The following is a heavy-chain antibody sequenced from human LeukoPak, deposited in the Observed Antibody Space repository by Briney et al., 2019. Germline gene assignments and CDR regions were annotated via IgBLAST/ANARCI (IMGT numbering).Heavy chain of an antibody. V-gene: IGHV4-38-2*02. J-gene: IGHJ4*02. Sequence: SETLSLTCTVSGGSISSGYYWGWIRQPPGNGLEWIGCISYSGITYYNPSLKSRVTISLDTSQNQFSLKLNSVTAADTAVYYCARLRTGGLFDYWGQGTLVTVSS. CDR3: ARLRTGGLFDY. D-gene: IGHD3-16*01. CDR1: GGSISSGYY. CDR2: ISYSGIT.